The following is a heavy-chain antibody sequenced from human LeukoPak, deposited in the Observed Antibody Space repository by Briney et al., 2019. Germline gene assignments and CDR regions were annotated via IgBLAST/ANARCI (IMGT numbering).Heavy chain of an antibody. CDR1: GYTFTSYD. V-gene: IGHV1-8*03. J-gene: IGHJ4*02. Sequence: ASVKVSCKASGYTFTSYDINWERQATGQGLEWMGWMNPNSGNTGYAQKFQGRVTITRNTSISTAYMELSSLRSEDTAVYYCARGTYYYDSSGYYYYFDYWGQGTLVTVSS. CDR2: MNPNSGNT. D-gene: IGHD3-22*01. CDR3: ARGTYYYDSSGYYYYFDY.